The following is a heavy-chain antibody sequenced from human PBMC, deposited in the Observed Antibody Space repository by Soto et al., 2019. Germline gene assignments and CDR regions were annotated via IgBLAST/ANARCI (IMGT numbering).Heavy chain of an antibody. CDR3: ATLGGRDIVVVVYAVY. D-gene: IGHD2-15*01. V-gene: IGHV3-23*01. CDR2: ISGSGVST. Sequence: EVQLLESGGGLVQPGGSLRLSCAASGFTFSSYAMSLVRQAPGKGLEWVSAISGSGVSTYYADSVKGRFTISRDNTKNTLYLQMNSQRAEDTAVYYCATLGGRDIVVVVYAVYWGQGTLVTVSS. J-gene: IGHJ4*02. CDR1: GFTFSSYA.